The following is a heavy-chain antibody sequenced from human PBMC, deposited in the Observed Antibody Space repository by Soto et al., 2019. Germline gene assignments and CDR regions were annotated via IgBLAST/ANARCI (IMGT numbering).Heavy chain of an antibody. D-gene: IGHD2-15*01. J-gene: IGHJ4*02. CDR3: ARHHEYCSGGTCYVVDY. Sequence: QVQLQESGPGLVKPSETLSLTCTVSGASISPYYWTWIRQPPGKELEWIGYVYYTGSTNYIPSLESRVTMSLYTSKIQFPLMLTSVTAAATAVYYCARHHEYCSGGTCYVVDYWGPGTLVTVSS. CDR2: VYYTGST. CDR1: GASISPYY. V-gene: IGHV4-59*08.